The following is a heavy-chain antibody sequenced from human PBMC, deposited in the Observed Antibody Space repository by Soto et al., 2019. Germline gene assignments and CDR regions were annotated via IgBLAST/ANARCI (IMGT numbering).Heavy chain of an antibody. CDR1: GFTFSSYG. V-gene: IGHV3-30*18. CDR3: AKEGDFWNAYMSESALVYPDS. J-gene: IGHJ4*02. CDR2: ISYDGSNR. Sequence: QVQLVESGGGVVQPGRSLRLSCAPSGFTFSSYGMHWVRQAPGKGLQWVAFISYDGSNRYYGNSVKGRFTISRNNSMNTLSLQMNSVKAEDTAVYYCAKEGDFWNAYMSESALVYPDSWGQGTLVTVSS. D-gene: IGHD3-3*01.